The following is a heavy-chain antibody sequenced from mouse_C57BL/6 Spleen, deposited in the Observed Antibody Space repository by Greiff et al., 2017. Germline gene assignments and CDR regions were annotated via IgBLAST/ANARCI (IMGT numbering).Heavy chain of an antibody. CDR3: ARGGYQGYFDV. Sequence: EVQLQQSGPELVKPGASVKISCKASGYSFTGYYMNWVKQSPEKSLEWIGEINPSTGGTTYNQKFKAKATLTVDKSSSTAYMQLKSLTSEDSAVYYCARGGYQGYFDVWGTGTTVTVSS. CDR2: INPSTGGT. J-gene: IGHJ1*03. CDR1: GYSFTGYY. V-gene: IGHV1-42*01. D-gene: IGHD3-1*01.